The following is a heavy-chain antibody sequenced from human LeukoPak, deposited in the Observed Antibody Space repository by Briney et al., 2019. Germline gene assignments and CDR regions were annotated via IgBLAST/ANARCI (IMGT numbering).Heavy chain of an antibody. CDR1: GGSISSGDYY. D-gene: IGHD2-21*01. CDR3: VLGDMVTGKYDP. J-gene: IGHJ5*02. Sequence: PSETLSLTCTVSGGSISSGDYYWSWIRQPPGKGLEWIGYIYYSGSTYYNPSLKSRVTISVDTSKNQFSLKLSSVTAADTAVYYCVLGDMVTGKYDPWGQGTLVTVSS. CDR2: IYYSGST. V-gene: IGHV4-30-4*01.